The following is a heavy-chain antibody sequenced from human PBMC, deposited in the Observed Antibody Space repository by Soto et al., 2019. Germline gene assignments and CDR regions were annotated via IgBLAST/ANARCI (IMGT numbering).Heavy chain of an antibody. Sequence: QVQLQESGPGLVKPSGTLSLTCAVSGGSISSSNWWSWVRQPPGKGLEWIGEIYHSGSTNYNPSLKSRVTLSVDQSKNQFSLTLSSVAAADTAVYYCASVRGGYDYAMDVWGQGTTVTVSS. D-gene: IGHD3-10*02. CDR1: GGSISSSNW. CDR3: ASVRGGYDYAMDV. CDR2: IYHSGST. V-gene: IGHV4-4*02. J-gene: IGHJ6*02.